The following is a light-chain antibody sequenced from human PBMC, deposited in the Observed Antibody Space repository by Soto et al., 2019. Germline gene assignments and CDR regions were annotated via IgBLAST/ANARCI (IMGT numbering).Light chain of an antibody. CDR1: QSVLYSSNNKNY. J-gene: IGKJ2*01. CDR2: WAS. Sequence: DIVMTQSPDSLAVSLGERVTINCKSSQSVLYSSNNKNYLTWYQQKPGQPPKLLIYWASTRESGVPDRFSGSGSGTDFTLTISSLQAEDVAVYYCQQYYITPYTFGQGTKLEIK. CDR3: QQYYITPYT. V-gene: IGKV4-1*01.